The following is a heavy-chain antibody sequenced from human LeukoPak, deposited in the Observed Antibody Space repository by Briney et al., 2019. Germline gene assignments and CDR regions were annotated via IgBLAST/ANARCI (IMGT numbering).Heavy chain of an antibody. V-gene: IGHV3-74*01. D-gene: IGHD3-10*01. CDR2: INADGSSA. J-gene: IGHJ6*02. CDR1: GFTLSNYW. Sequence: GGSLRLSCAASGFTLSNYWMHWVRQAPGKGLVWVSRINADGSSASYADSVKGRFTISKDNAKNTLYLQMNSLRAEDTAMYYCARDYGRSRDYGMDVWGQGTTVTVSS. CDR3: ARDYGRSRDYGMDV.